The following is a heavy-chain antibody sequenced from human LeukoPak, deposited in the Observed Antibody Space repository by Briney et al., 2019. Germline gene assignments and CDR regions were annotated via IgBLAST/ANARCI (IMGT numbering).Heavy chain of an antibody. Sequence: GGSLRLYCAASGFTFSSYWMSWVRQAPGKGLEWVANIKQDGSEKYYVDSVKGRFTISRDNAKNSLYLQMNSLRAEDTAVYYCARSPVVYYYYGMDVWGQGTTVTVSS. CDR1: GFTFSSYW. CDR2: IKQDGSEK. J-gene: IGHJ6*02. V-gene: IGHV3-7*01. CDR3: ARSPVVYYYYGMDV.